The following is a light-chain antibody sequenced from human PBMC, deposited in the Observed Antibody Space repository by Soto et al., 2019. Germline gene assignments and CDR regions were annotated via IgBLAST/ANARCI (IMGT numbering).Light chain of an antibody. CDR3: QQYGDSPFT. Sequence: DIVLTQSPGALSLSPGCIATLSGRSSQSDGSNYLAWYQQKPGQAPRLLIYDASNRATGIPARFSGSGSGTDFTLTISRLEPEDFALYYCQQYGDSPFTFGQGTKVDIK. CDR2: DAS. J-gene: IGKJ1*01. CDR1: QSDGSNY. V-gene: IGKV3-20*01.